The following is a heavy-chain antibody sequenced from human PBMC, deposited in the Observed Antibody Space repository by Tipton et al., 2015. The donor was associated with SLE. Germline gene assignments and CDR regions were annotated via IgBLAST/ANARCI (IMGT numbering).Heavy chain of an antibody. J-gene: IGHJ4*02. D-gene: IGHD3-10*01. CDR2: ISYDGSNK. CDR1: GFTFSSYG. V-gene: IGHV3-30*18. Sequence: SLRLSCAASGFTFSSYGMHWVRQAPGKGLEWVAVISYDGSNKYYADSVKGRFTISRDNSKNTLYLQMNSLRAEDTAVYYCAKEDQRYNYYGSGKFDYWGQGTLVTVSS. CDR3: AKEDQRYNYYGSGKFDY.